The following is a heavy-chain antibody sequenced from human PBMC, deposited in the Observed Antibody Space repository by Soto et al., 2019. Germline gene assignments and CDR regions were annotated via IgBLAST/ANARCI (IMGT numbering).Heavy chain of an antibody. CDR3: AREEYELSRSGFDF. Sequence: SDPLSLTCTVSRGSIRGFYWSWIRQCAGKGLEWIGPIVTSESTRYNPSLESPVTISLDTAQNQFSLKLRSVTAADTAVYFCAREEYELSRSGFDFWGQGTLVTVSS. J-gene: IGHJ4*02. CDR1: RGSIRGFY. CDR2: IVTSEST. D-gene: IGHD3-10*01. V-gene: IGHV4-4*07.